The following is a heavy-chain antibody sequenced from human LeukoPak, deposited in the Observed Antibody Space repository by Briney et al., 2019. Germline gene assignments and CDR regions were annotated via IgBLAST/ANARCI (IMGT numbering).Heavy chain of an antibody. D-gene: IGHD5-18*01. V-gene: IGHV1-69*05. Sequence: VAPVKVSCKASGGTFSSYAISWVRQAPGQGLEWMGGIIPIFGTANYAQKFQGRVTITTDESTSTAYMELSSLRSEDTAVYYCARDSGNGYDYWGQGTLVTVSS. J-gene: IGHJ4*02. CDR1: GGTFSSYA. CDR3: ARDSGNGYDY. CDR2: IIPIFGTA.